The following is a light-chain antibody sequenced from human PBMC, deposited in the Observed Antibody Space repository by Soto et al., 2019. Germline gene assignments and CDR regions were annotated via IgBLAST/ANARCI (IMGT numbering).Light chain of an antibody. Sequence: QSVLTQPPSASGTPGQRVTISCTGSDSNIGGNYVYWYQQVPGAAPNLLVSTNDQRPSGAPDRFSASESGTSASLAISGLRSEDEAHYFCASWDGSLSAVVFGGGTQLTVL. J-gene: IGLJ2*01. V-gene: IGLV1-47*01. CDR2: TND. CDR3: ASWDGSLSAVV. CDR1: DSNIGGNY.